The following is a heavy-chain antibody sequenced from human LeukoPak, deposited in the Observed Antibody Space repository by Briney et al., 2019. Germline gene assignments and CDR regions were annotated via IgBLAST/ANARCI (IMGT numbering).Heavy chain of an antibody. CDR1: GDSISTSNYY. CDR3: ARSDYYDYRQIDF. V-gene: IGHV4-39*01. J-gene: IGHJ4*02. CDR2: IYYNGIT. Sequence: SETLSLTCTVSGDSISTSNYYWGWIRQSPGKGLEWLGSIYYNGITHYNPSLKRRVTIYVDTSRNQFSLHVFSVTAADTAGFYCARSDYYDYRQIDFWGQGTLVTVSS. D-gene: IGHD3-22*01.